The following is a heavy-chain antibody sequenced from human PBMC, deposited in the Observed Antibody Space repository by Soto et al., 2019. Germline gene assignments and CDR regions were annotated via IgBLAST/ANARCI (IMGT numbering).Heavy chain of an antibody. Sequence: ASLKISCKGSGYNFAGYWIAWVRQMPGKGLELMGIIYPSDSDTRYRPSFQGQVTISADKSISSAYLQWSSLRASDTAMYYCARGGVSTRTFDYWGQGTPVTVSS. J-gene: IGHJ4*02. CDR3: ARGGVSTRTFDY. CDR2: IYPSDSDT. D-gene: IGHD3-3*01. CDR1: GYNFAGYW. V-gene: IGHV5-51*01.